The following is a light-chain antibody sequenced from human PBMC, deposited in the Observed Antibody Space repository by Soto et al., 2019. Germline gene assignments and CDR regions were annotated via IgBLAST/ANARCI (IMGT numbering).Light chain of an antibody. CDR1: SSNIGGNS. J-gene: IGLJ1*01. V-gene: IGLV1-51*01. Sequence: QSVLTQPPSVSAAPGQKVTISCSGSSSNIGGNSVSWYQQLPGTAPKLLIYDDNKRPSGIPDRFSGSKSGTSATLGITGFQTGDEADYYCGSWDSSLSAYVFGTGTRSPS. CDR3: GSWDSSLSAYV. CDR2: DDN.